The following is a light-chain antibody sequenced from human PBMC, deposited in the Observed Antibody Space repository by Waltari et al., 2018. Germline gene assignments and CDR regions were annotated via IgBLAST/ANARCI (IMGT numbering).Light chain of an antibody. J-gene: IGKJ4*01. CDR1: QGVGNY. Sequence: AIRLTQSPSSLAASIGDRVTITCRASQGVGNYLNWYQQRPGQAPKLLIYASSTLQSGVPSRFSGSGSGTDFTLTINSLQSEDLAIYYCQQNYSDPLSFGGGTKVE. CDR2: ASS. CDR3: QQNYSDPLS. V-gene: IGKV1-8*01.